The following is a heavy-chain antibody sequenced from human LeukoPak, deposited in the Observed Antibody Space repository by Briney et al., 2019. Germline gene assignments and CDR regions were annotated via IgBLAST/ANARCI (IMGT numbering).Heavy chain of an antibody. CDR3: ARQAGSSSWYASLDY. CDR2: ISSGGSTI. Sequence: GGSLRLSCAVSGFTFSDYYMSWIRQAPGKGLEWVSYISSGGSTISHADSVKGRFTISRDNAENSLYLQMNSLRAEDTAVYYCARQAGSSSWYASLDYWGQGTLVTVSS. J-gene: IGHJ4*02. D-gene: IGHD6-13*01. V-gene: IGHV3-11*04. CDR1: GFTFSDYY.